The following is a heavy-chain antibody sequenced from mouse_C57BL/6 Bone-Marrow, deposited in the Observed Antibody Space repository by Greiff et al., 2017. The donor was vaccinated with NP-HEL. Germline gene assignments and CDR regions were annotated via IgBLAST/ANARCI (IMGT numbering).Heavy chain of an antibody. Sequence: VQLQQSGAELVKPGASVKLSCKASGYTFTSYWMQWVKQRPGQGLEWIGEIDPSDSYTNYNQKFKGKATLTVNTSSSTAYMQLSSLTSEDYAVYYCARRAYYSIWFADWGQGTLVTVSA. D-gene: IGHD2-5*01. CDR1: GYTFTSYW. V-gene: IGHV1-50*01. CDR2: IDPSDSYT. CDR3: ARRAYYSIWFAD. J-gene: IGHJ3*01.